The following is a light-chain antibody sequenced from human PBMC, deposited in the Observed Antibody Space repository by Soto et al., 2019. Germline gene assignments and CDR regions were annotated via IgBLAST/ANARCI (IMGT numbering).Light chain of an antibody. J-gene: IGLJ1*01. CDR2: DVS. V-gene: IGLV2-14*03. Sequence: LTQPASVSGSPGQAITISCSGTSSDVGAFNYVSWYQQHPGKAPKLMIYDVSNRPSGVSNRFSGSKSGNTASLTISGLRAEDEADYYCNSYTSNNTYVFGTGTKVTV. CDR1: SSDVGAFNY. CDR3: NSYTSNNTYV.